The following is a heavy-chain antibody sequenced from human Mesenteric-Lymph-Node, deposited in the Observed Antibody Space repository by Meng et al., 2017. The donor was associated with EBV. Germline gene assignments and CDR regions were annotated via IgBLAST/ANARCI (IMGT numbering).Heavy chain of an antibody. D-gene: IGHD3-22*01. J-gene: IGHJ4*02. V-gene: IGHV4-61*01. CDR1: GDSVNSATYY. CDR3: ASQGYYDSGAWGDYFDY. CDR2: VHSTGST. Sequence: VQLQESGPGLVKPSVTLSLTCSVSGDSVNSATYYWSWIRKPPGKGLEWIASVHSTGSTNYNPSLMSRVTISLDTSKSQFSLTLTYVTAADTAVYYCASQGYYDSGAWGDYFDYWGQGSLVTVSS.